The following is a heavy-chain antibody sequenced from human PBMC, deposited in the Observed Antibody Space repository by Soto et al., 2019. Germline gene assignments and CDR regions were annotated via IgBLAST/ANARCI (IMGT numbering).Heavy chain of an antibody. V-gene: IGHV4-39*01. J-gene: IGHJ4*02. Sequence: SETLSLTCTVSGGSITGGSISSTTYYWGWMRQPPGKGLEWIASFFIGGHTYYNPSLKSRVTTSVDTSKNQFSPKLSSVTPADTAVHFCARRHGLDIDAYYWGQGILVTVSS. CDR2: FFIGGHT. CDR3: ARRHGLDIDAYY. D-gene: IGHD3-10*01. CDR1: GGSITGGSISSTTYY.